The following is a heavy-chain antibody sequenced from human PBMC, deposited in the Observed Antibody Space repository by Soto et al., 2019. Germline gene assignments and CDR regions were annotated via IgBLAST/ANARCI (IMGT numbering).Heavy chain of an antibody. V-gene: IGHV3-15*07. CDR1: GFTFTNAW. J-gene: IGHJ3*02. CDR2: IRSNSDGGTT. D-gene: IGHD1-7*01. Sequence: GGSLRLSCEDSGFTFTNAWMNWVRQAPGQGLEWVGRIRSNSDGGTTDYAAPVKGRFSISRDDSKNTLYLQMNSLKTEDTAVYYCSTTKAGTNTFGIWGQGTMVTVSS. CDR3: STTKAGTNTFGI.